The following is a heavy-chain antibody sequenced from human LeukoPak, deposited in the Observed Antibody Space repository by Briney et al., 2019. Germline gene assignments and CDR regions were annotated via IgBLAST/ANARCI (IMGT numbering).Heavy chain of an antibody. CDR2: IIPILGIA. V-gene: IGHV1-69*04. CDR3: ASALGIAAAGIGWGAFDI. CDR1: GGTFSSYA. J-gene: IGHJ3*02. D-gene: IGHD6-13*01. Sequence: SVKVSCKASGGTFSSYAISWVRQAPGQGLEWMGRIIPILGIANYAQKFQGRVTITADKSTSTAYMELSSLRSEDTAVYYCASALGIAAAGIGWGAFDIWGQGTMVTVSS.